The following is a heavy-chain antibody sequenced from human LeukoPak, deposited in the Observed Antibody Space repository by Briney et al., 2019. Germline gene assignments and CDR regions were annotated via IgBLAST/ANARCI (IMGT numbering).Heavy chain of an antibody. D-gene: IGHD6-13*01. CDR1: GGSISSYY. J-gene: IGHJ6*03. V-gene: IGHV4-4*09. Sequence: SETLSLTCTVSGGSISSYYWSWIRQPPGKGLEWIGYIYTSGSTNYNPPLKSRVTISVDTSKNQFSLKLSSVTAADTAVYYCARLVTAAAVYYYMDVWGKGTTVTVSS. CDR3: ARLVTAAAVYYYMDV. CDR2: IYTSGST.